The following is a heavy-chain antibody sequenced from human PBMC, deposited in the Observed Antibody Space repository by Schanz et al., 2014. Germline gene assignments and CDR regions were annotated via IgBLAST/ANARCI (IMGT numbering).Heavy chain of an antibody. J-gene: IGHJ4*02. Sequence: EVQLVESGGGLVQPGGSLRLSCAASGFSVSSNFMTWVRQAPGKGLEWVSLIYSGGDTNYAGSVKGRFTISRNGSKNTLDLQIISIREEDTAVFYCSRKTDSSGTGDYWGQGTLVTVSS. CDR1: GFSVSSNF. CDR2: IYSGGDT. V-gene: IGHV3-66*01. D-gene: IGHD6-19*01. CDR3: SRKTDSSGTGDY.